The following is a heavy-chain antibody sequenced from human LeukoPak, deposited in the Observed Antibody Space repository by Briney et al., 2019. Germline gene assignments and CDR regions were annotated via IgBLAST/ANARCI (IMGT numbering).Heavy chain of an antibody. CDR1: GFIFRSFS. CDR2: ISSTSNHK. CDR3: ATRVTADSYDASDI. Sequence: GGSLRLSCAASGFIFRSFSMTWVRQAPGKGLEWVASISSTSNHKYHADSVKGRFTISRDNDKNSLYLQMNSLGAEDTALYYCATRVTADSYDASDIWGQGTMVTVSS. V-gene: IGHV3-21*06. D-gene: IGHD6-13*01. J-gene: IGHJ3*02.